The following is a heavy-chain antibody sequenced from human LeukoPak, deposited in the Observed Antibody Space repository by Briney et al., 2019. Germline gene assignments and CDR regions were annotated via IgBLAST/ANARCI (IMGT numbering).Heavy chain of an antibody. V-gene: IGHV4-59*12. D-gene: IGHD3-22*01. CDR3: AREVIGGFYPGFY. CDR1: LDSTTSNF. Sequence: SETLSVTCTVSLDSTTSNFWSWVRQPPGKGLEWIGEIHRSGSTNYNPSLQRRVTISIDRPKNQIALELSSVTAADTAVYYCAREVIGGFYPGFYWGQGTLVTVSS. J-gene: IGHJ4*02. CDR2: IHRSGST.